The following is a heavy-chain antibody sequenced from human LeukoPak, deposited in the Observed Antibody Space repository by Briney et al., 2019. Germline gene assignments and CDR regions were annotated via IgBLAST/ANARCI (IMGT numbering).Heavy chain of an antibody. D-gene: IGHD5-12*01. Sequence: PGGSLRLSCVASGFNFEFHGMSWVRQAPGKGLEWVLAISGSGGSTYYADSVKGRFTISRDNSKNTLYLQMNSLRAEDTAVYYCAKDLLFDSGYDRWGQGTLVTVSS. CDR3: AKDLLFDSGYDR. V-gene: IGHV3-23*01. CDR2: ISGSGGST. CDR1: GFNFEFHG. J-gene: IGHJ4*02.